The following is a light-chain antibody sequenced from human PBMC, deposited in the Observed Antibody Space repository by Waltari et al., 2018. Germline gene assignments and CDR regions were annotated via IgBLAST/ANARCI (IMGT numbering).Light chain of an antibody. CDR2: DVS. J-gene: IGLJ3*02. Sequence: QSALTQPASVSGSPGQSITISCTGTSSDVGGSNYVSWYQQHPGKAPKFMIYDVSQRPSGVSNRFSGSKSGNTASLTISGLQAEDEADYYCSSYTSNNIWVFGGGTKLTVL. CDR1: SSDVGGSNY. CDR3: SSYTSNNIWV. V-gene: IGLV2-14*01.